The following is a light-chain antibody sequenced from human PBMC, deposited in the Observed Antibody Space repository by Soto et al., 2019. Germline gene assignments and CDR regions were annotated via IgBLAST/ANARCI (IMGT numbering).Light chain of an antibody. J-gene: IGKJ1*01. CDR2: KAS. Sequence: DIQMTQSPSTLSASVGDRVTITCRASQSISSWLAWYQQKPGKAPKLLIYKASSLESGVPSRFSGSGSGTEFNLTISSLQPDDFATYYCQQYNSYSWSFVQGTKVEIK. CDR1: QSISSW. V-gene: IGKV1-5*03. CDR3: QQYNSYSWS.